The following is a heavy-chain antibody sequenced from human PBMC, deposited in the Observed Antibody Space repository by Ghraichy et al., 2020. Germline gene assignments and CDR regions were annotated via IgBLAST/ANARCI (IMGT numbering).Heavy chain of an antibody. CDR2: ISSSSSYT. J-gene: IGHJ6*04. V-gene: IGHV3-11*05. D-gene: IGHD6-13*01. Sequence: GGSLRLSCAASGFTFSDYYMSWIRQAPGKGLEWVSYISSSSSYTNYADSVKGRFTISRDNAKNSLYLQMNSLRAEDTAVYYCARERSSSRSVRMDVWGKGTTVTVSS. CDR1: GFTFSDYY. CDR3: ARERSSSRSVRMDV.